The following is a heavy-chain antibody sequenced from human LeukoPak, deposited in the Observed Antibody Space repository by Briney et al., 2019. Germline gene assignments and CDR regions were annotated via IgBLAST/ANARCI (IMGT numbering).Heavy chain of an antibody. Sequence: PGGSLRLSCAATGFTFSDSDIHWVRQASGKGLEWVGRIRTKTNSYATAYAASVRGRFTVSRDDSKNTAFLQMNSLKTEDTAVYYCTRLGDYGSGSSKDDYWGQGTLVTVSS. D-gene: IGHD3-10*01. CDR3: TRLGDYGSGSSKDDY. J-gene: IGHJ4*02. CDR1: GFTFSDSD. V-gene: IGHV3-73*01. CDR2: IRTKTNSYAT.